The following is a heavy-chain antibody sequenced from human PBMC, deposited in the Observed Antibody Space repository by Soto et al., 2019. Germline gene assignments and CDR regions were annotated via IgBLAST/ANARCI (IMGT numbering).Heavy chain of an antibody. J-gene: IGHJ4*02. Sequence: GGSLRLSCSASGFTFSNCAMHWVRQAPWKGLEYVSAITSNGGSAYYADSVRGRFTISRDNSKNTLYLQMSSLRAEDTAVYYCVKERARDFDYWGQGTLVTVSS. CDR2: ITSNGGSA. CDR1: GFTFSNCA. V-gene: IGHV3-64D*08. CDR3: VKERARDFDY.